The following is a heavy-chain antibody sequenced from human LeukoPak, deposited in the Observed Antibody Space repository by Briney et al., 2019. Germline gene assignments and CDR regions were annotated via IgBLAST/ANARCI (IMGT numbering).Heavy chain of an antibody. CDR2: IIPIFQTA. Sequence: SVKVSCKTSGGTLNSQGISWVRQAPGQGLEWMGGIIPIFQTATYAENFQDRLTIIADESTNTVYMELSSLRSDDTAVYYCARDYNCDSSASDDALDVWGQGTTVTVSS. D-gene: IGHD3-22*01. CDR1: GGTLNSQG. J-gene: IGHJ3*01. CDR3: ARDYNCDSSASDDALDV. V-gene: IGHV1-69*13.